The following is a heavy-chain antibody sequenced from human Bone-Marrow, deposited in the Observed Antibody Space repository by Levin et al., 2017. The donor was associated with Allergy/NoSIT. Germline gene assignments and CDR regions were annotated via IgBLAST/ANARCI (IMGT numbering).Heavy chain of an antibody. CDR1: GFTVSSNY. J-gene: IGHJ3*02. D-gene: IGHD6-13*01. CDR2: IYSGGST. V-gene: IGHV3-53*01. Sequence: ETLSLTCAASGFTVSSNYMSWVRQAPGKGLEWVSVIYSGGSTYYADSVKGRFTISRDNSKNTLYLQMNSLRAEDTAVYYCARDSYSSSWYANDAFDIWGQGTMVTVSS. CDR3: ARDSYSSSWYANDAFDI.